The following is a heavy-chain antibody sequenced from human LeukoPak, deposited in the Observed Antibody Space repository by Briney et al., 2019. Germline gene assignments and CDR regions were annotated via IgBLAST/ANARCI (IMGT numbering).Heavy chain of an antibody. CDR1: VGSISSYY. D-gene: IGHD5-24*01. Sequence: SETLSLTCTVSVGSISSYYWSWLRQPPGKGLEGIGYIYYSGSTNYNPSLKSRVPISVDTSKNQFSLKLSSVTAADTAVYYCARLGDGDNLRYFDYWGQGTLVTVSS. J-gene: IGHJ4*02. CDR3: ARLGDGDNLRYFDY. V-gene: IGHV4-59*08. CDR2: IYYSGST.